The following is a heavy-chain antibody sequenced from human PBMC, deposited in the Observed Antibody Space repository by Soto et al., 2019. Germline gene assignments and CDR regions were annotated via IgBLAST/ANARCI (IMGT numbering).Heavy chain of an antibody. V-gene: IGHV4-4*02. D-gene: IGHD3-9*01. Sequence: QVHLRESGPGLVRPSGTLSLTCAVSGGSISSSFWWTWVRQPPGKGLEWIGEIYHIGITHYNPSLNSPVTISVDKSTNQFSLKLNSVTAADTAVYYCARDPRTYDNSENWGQGILVTVSS. J-gene: IGHJ4*02. CDR1: GGSISSSFW. CDR3: ARDPRTYDNSEN. CDR2: IYHIGIT.